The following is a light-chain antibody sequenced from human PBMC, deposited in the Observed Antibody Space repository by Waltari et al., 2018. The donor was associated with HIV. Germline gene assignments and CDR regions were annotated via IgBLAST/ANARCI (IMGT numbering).Light chain of an antibody. CDR1: QSVSNK. V-gene: IGKV3-15*01. CDR2: GAS. J-gene: IGKJ3*01. Sequence: EIVMTQSPATLSVSPGERVTLSCRASQSVSNKLAWYQQKPGQAPRLLIYGASTRATGVPARFSGSVSVTEFTLTISSLQSEDVAVYYCQQYHQWPPRLPFGPGTKVEIK. CDR3: QQYHQWPPRLP.